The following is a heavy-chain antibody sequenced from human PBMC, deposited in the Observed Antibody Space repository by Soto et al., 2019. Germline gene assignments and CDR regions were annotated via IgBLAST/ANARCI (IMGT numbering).Heavy chain of an antibody. CDR3: TRRGGYSYYFDY. D-gene: IGHD5-18*01. CDR2: ISSSTGYI. Sequence: EVQLVESGGGLVKPGGSLRLSCAASGFTFSSYSMNWVRQAPGKGLEWVSSISSSTGYIYYADSVKGRFTISRDNAKKLLYLQMNSLRAEDRAVYYCTRRGGYSYYFDYWGQGTLVTVSS. V-gene: IGHV3-21*01. J-gene: IGHJ4*02. CDR1: GFTFSSYS.